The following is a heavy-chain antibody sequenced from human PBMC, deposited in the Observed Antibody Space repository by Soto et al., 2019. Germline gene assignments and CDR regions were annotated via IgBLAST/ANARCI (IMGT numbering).Heavy chain of an antibody. Sequence: EVQLLESGGGLVQPGGSLRLSCAASGFTFSNYDMSWVRQAPGKGLEWVSTIRAGGGRIYYADSVKGRFTISRDNSKNTLYMKMNRLRAEATAVYYCAKRPASLVCFDYWGQGTLVTVSS. CDR2: IRAGGGRI. CDR1: GFTFSNYD. D-gene: IGHD2-2*01. J-gene: IGHJ4*02. V-gene: IGHV3-23*01. CDR3: AKRPASLVCFDY.